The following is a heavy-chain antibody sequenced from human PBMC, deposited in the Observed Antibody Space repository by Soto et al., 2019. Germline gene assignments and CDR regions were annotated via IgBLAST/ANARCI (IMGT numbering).Heavy chain of an antibody. Sequence: QVQLQQWGAGLLKPSETLSLTCAVYGGSFSGYYWSWIRQPPGKGLEWIGEINHSGRTNYNPSLKSRVTVSVDTAKNESSLKLGSVTAADTAVYYCARHGKVLWFGELSHYWFDPWGQGTLVTVSS. CDR2: INHSGRT. V-gene: IGHV4-34*01. CDR3: ARHGKVLWFGELSHYWFDP. J-gene: IGHJ5*02. CDR1: GGSFSGYY. D-gene: IGHD3-10*01.